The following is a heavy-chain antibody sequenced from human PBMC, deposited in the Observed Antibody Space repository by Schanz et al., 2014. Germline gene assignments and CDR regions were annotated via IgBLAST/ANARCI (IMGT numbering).Heavy chain of an antibody. V-gene: IGHV1-2*02. CDR3: ARDQTGTTNWFDP. CDR2: INPYSGAT. D-gene: IGHD1-7*01. Sequence: QVQLVQSGADVKKPGASVKVSCKASGYSFAAFFIHWVRQTPGQGLEWMGCINPYSGATYYAQKFQGRVTLTSDASLTTVYMEVHSLTSDDTAVFFCARDQTGTTNWFDPWGQGTLVTVSS. CDR1: GYSFAAFF. J-gene: IGHJ5*02.